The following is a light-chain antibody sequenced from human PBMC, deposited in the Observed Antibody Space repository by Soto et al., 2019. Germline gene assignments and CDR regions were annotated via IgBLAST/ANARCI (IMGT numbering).Light chain of an antibody. Sequence: DIQMTQSPSSLSASVGDRVTITCRASQSVANYLNWYQHKPGKAPKLLISVTSSLQSGVPSRFSGSGSGTDFTLTISSLQPEDFGTYYCQQSYSIPLTFGGGTKVEIK. CDR1: QSVANY. V-gene: IGKV1-39*01. CDR3: QQSYSIPLT. J-gene: IGKJ4*01. CDR2: VTS.